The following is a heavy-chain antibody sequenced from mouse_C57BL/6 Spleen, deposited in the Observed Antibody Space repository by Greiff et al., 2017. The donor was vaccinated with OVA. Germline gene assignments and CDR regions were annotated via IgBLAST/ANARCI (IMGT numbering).Heavy chain of an antibody. J-gene: IGHJ2*01. V-gene: IGHV8-12*01. CDR2: IYWDDDK. Sequence: ESGPGILQSSQTLSLTCSFSGFSLSTSGMGVSWIRQPSGKGLEWLAHIYWDDDKRYNPSLKSRLTISKDTSRNQVFLKITRVDTADTATYYCARITTVVAYYFDYWGQGTTLTVSS. D-gene: IGHD1-1*01. CDR1: GFSLSTSGMG. CDR3: ARITTVVAYYFDY.